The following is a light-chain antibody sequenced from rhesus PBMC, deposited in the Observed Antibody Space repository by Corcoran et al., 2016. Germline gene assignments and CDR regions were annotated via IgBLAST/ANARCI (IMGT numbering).Light chain of an antibody. CDR1: QRISSW. V-gene: IGKV1-33*02. Sequence: DIQMTQSPSSLSASVGDRVTTTCQASQRISSWLAWYQQKPGKAPKLLIYAASSLQSGVPSRFSGSGSGTDFTLTNSSLQPEDFATYYCQQHNSYPFTFGPGTKLDVE. CDR3: QQHNSYPFT. CDR2: AAS. J-gene: IGKJ3*01.